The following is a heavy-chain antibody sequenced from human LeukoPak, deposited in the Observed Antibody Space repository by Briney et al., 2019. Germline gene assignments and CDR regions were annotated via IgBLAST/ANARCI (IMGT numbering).Heavy chain of an antibody. CDR2: IGSSGTTI. J-gene: IGHJ6*02. CDR3: ARDGNYDYWSAQSAGDGMDV. Sequence: GGSLRLSCAASGFTFSSYSMNWVRQAPGKGLEWVSYIGSSGTTIYYADSVKGRFTISRDNAKNPLYLQMNILRAEDTAVYYCARDGNYDYWSAQSAGDGMDVWGQGTTVTVSS. CDR1: GFTFSSYS. D-gene: IGHD3-3*01. V-gene: IGHV3-48*01.